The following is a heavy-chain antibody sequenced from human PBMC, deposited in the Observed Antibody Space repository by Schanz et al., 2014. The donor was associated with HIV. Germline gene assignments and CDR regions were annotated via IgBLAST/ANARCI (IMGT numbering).Heavy chain of an antibody. V-gene: IGHV1-18*01. J-gene: IGHJ4*02. Sequence: QVQLVQSGAEVKKPGASVKVSCKASGYTFTNYVISWVRQAPGQGLEWMGWISGYNGNTNYAQKLQGSITMTTDTSTSTAYMELRSLGSDDAAVYYCARTRGIAVAGFDYWGQGTLVTVSS. CDR2: ISGYNGNT. CDR1: GYTFTNYV. CDR3: ARTRGIAVAGFDY. D-gene: IGHD6-19*01.